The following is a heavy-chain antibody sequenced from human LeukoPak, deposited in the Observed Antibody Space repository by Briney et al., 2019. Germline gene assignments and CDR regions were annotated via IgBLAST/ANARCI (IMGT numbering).Heavy chain of an antibody. CDR3: ALASESIFLWYCLMDL. J-gene: IGHJ6*01. CDR1: GASVSDYY. CDR2: IFTTGNT. V-gene: IGHV4-4*07. Sequence: SETLSLTCTVSGASVSDYYRSCIRQPAGKGLEWIGRIFTTGNTDYHPSLKSRVTMTRERSKNQLFLKLNSVTAAHTAVYYCALASESIFLWYCLMDLWGEGVTVAVS. D-gene: IGHD2-21*01.